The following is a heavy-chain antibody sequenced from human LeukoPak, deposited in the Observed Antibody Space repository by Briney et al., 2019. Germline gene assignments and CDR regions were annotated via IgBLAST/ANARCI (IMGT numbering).Heavy chain of an antibody. D-gene: IGHD2-2*01. CDR3: ARASNHYCSSTRCRREFDY. V-gene: IGHV3-48*02. CDR2: ISSSSSTI. CDR1: GFTFSSYS. Sequence: PGGSLRLSCAASGFTFSSYSMNWVRQARGKGLEWVSYISSSSSTIYYADSVKGRFTISRDNAKNSLYLQMNSLRDEDTAVYYCARASNHYCSSTRCRREFDYWGQGTLVTVSS. J-gene: IGHJ4*02.